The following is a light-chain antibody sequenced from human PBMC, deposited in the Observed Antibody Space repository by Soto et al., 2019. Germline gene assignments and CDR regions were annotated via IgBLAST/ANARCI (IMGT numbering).Light chain of an antibody. V-gene: IGLV2-14*01. CDR1: SSDVGGYNY. J-gene: IGLJ1*01. CDR2: DVS. CDR3: SSDTSSSTLV. Sequence: QSALTQPASVSGSPGQSITISCTGTSSDVGGYNYVSWYQQHPGKAPKLMIFDVSNRPSGVSNRFSGSKSGNTASLTISGRQAEDEAGYYCSSDTSSSTLVFGTGTKLTVL.